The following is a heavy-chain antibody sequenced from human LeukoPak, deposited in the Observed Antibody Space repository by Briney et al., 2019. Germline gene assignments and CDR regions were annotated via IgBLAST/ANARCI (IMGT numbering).Heavy chain of an antibody. CDR3: ARSPYYYDSSGYFIP. D-gene: IGHD3-22*01. J-gene: IGHJ4*02. CDR2: IYSGGST. Sequence: GGSLRLSCAASGFTVSSNYMSWVRQAPGKGLEWVSVIYSGGSTYYADSVKGRFTISRDNSKNTLYLQMNSLRAEDTAVYYCARSPYYYDSSGYFIPWGQGTLVTVSS. V-gene: IGHV3-66*01. CDR1: GFTVSSNY.